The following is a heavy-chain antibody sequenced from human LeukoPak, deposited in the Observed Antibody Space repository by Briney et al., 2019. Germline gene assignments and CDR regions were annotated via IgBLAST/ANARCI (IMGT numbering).Heavy chain of an antibody. Sequence: GGSLRLSCAASGFTFNNYGMHWVRQAPGKGLEWVTFIRYDASNEFCADSVKGRFTVSRDNSNNMVYLQMNGLRPEDTAVYYCAKETGYSSPDYWGQGTLVTVSS. V-gene: IGHV3-30*02. CDR2: IRYDASNE. J-gene: IGHJ4*02. CDR1: GFTFNNYG. D-gene: IGHD6-13*01. CDR3: AKETGYSSPDY.